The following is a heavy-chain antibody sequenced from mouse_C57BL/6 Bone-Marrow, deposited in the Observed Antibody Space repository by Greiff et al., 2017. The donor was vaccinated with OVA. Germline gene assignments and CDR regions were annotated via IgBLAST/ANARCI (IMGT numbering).Heavy chain of an antibody. CDR3: TIYDGYYGWYFDV. CDR1: GFNIKDDY. J-gene: IGHJ1*03. V-gene: IGHV14-4*01. CDR2: IDPENGDT. Sequence: VHVKQSGAELVRPGASVKLSCTASGFNIKDDYMHWVKQRPEQGLEWIGWIDPENGDTEYASKFQGKATITADTSSNTAYLQLSSLTSEDTAVYYCTIYDGYYGWYFDVWGTGTTVTVSS. D-gene: IGHD2-3*01.